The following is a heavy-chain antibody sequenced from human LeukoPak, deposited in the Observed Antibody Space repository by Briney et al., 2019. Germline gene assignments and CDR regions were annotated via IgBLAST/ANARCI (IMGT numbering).Heavy chain of an antibody. CDR1: GFTFNNCA. Sequence: PGGSLRLSCAASGFTFNNCAMTWVRQAPGKGLEWVSTIIGSGGSTDYADSVKGRFTISRDNSKDTLFLQMDSLRVEDTAVYYCATFCSGGDCYSFAPWGQGTLVTVSS. CDR2: IIGSGGST. D-gene: IGHD2-15*01. J-gene: IGHJ5*02. V-gene: IGHV3-23*01. CDR3: ATFCSGGDCYSFAP.